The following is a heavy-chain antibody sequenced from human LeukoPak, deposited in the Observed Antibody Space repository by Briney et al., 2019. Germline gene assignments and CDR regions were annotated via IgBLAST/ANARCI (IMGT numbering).Heavy chain of an antibody. CDR3: ARHRAYTYAFYGGNPLDY. V-gene: IGHV4-34*01. CDR2: INHSGST. Sequence: PSETLSLTCGVYGGSFSGYYWNWIRQSPGKGLEWIGEINHSGSTNYNPSLKSRFTISVDTSKNQFSLKLSSVTAADTAVYYCARHRAYTYAFYGGNPLDYWGQGTVVTVSS. CDR1: GGSFSGYY. J-gene: IGHJ4*02. D-gene: IGHD4-23*01.